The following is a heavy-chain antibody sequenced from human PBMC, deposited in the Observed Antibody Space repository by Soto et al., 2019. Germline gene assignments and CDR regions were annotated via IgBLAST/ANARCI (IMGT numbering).Heavy chain of an antibody. J-gene: IGHJ6*02. D-gene: IGHD2-2*01. CDR1: GFTFSDHY. V-gene: IGHV3-72*01. CDR2: TRNKANSYTT. Sequence: GGSLRLSCAASGFTFSDHYMDWVRQAPGKGLEWVGRTRNKANSYTTEYAASVKGRFTISRDDSKNSLYLQMNSLKTEDTAVYYCARAGPAANNYYYYGMDVWGQGTTVTVSS. CDR3: ARAGPAANNYYYYGMDV.